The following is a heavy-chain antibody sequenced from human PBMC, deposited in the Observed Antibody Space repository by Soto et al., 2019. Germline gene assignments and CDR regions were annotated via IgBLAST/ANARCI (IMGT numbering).Heavy chain of an antibody. CDR1: TFPFSTYW. CDR3: AGGNALDV. J-gene: IGHJ6*02. V-gene: IGHV3-7*01. CDR2: IHRDEIEK. Sequence: TGGSLRLSCAASTFPFSTYWMTWVRQAPGKGLEWVANIHRDEIEKYYMDSVKGRFTISRDNAKNSLYLQMTSLRAEDTAVYYCAGGNALDVWGQGTTVTV.